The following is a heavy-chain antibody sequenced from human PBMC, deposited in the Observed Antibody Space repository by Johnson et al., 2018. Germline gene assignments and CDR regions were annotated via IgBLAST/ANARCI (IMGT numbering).Heavy chain of an antibody. V-gene: IGHV3-23*04. CDR3: AKDLTASAGDAFDI. CDR2: ITSSGDTT. Sequence: VQLVESGGGLVQPGGSLRLSCAASGFSFSSYVMTWVRQAPGKGLEWVSVITSSGDTTYYADSVKGRFTISSDTSNHTLYLQMNSRRAADTAVYYCAKDLTASAGDAFDIWGQGTMVSVSS. J-gene: IGHJ3*02. CDR1: GFSFSSYV. D-gene: IGHD6-13*01.